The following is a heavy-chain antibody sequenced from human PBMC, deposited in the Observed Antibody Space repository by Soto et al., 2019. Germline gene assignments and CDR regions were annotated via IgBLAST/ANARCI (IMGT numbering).Heavy chain of an antibody. CDR2: ISYDGSNK. D-gene: IGHD2-8*01. V-gene: IGHV3-30*03. J-gene: IGHJ4*02. CDR1: GFTFSSYG. CDR3: ADLINLDY. Sequence: PGGSLRLSCAASGFTFSSYGMHWVRQAPGKGLEWVAVISYDGSNKYYADSVKGRFTISRDNSKNTLYLQMNSLRAEDTAVYYCADLINLDYWGQGTLVTVSS.